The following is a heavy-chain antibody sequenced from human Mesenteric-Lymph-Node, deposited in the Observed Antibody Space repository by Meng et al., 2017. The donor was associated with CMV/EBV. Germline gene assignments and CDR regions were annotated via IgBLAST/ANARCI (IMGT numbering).Heavy chain of an antibody. V-gene: IGHV3-21*01. Sequence: GESLKISCVGSGFTFSSYGMNWVRQAPGKGLEWVSSVSTSSTYIDYADSVKGRFTISRDNVKSSLYLQMNSLRGEDSGVYYCARIAGTSHYQGMDVWGQGTTVTVSS. CDR3: ARIAGTSHYQGMDV. J-gene: IGHJ6*02. CDR2: VSTSSTYI. CDR1: GFTFSSYG.